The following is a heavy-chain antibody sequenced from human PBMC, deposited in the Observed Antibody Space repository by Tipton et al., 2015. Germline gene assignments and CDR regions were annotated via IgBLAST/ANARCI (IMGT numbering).Heavy chain of an antibody. V-gene: IGHV4-59*01. D-gene: IGHD3-9*01. J-gene: IGHJ4*02. CDR2: IRNSRYT. CDR1: GGSMSGYY. CDR3: ACQGYDSLTRDYQTVDY. Sequence: TLSLTCTVSGGSMSGYYWNWIRQSPGKGLEWIGYIRNSRYTFYNPSLEGRVTISVHTSKNQFSLKLISVAAADTAVYYCACQGYDSLTRDYQTVDYWGQGTLVTVSS.